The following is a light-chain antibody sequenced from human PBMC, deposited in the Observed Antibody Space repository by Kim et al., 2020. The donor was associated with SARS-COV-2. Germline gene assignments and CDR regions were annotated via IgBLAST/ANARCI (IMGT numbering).Light chain of an antibody. CDR1: QGIRNE. Sequence: AIQMTQSPSSLSASVGDRVIITCRASQGIRNELGWYQQKPGKAPKLLIYAASTLQTGVPSRFSGSGSGTDFTLTISSLQPEDFATYYCLQDYNYPRTFGQGTKVDIK. CDR3: LQDYNYPRT. V-gene: IGKV1-6*01. J-gene: IGKJ1*01. CDR2: AAS.